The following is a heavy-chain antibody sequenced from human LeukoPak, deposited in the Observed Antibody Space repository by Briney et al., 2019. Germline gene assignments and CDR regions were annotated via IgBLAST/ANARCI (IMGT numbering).Heavy chain of an antibody. D-gene: IGHD1-1*01. CDR2: IYTSGST. V-gene: IGHV4-4*07. CDR1: GGSISSYY. Sequence: PSETLSLTCTVSGGSISSYYWSWIRQPAGKGLEWIGRIYTSGSTNYNPSLKSRVTISVDTSKNQFSLKLSSVTAADTAVYYCARDRADWDEYYFDYWGQGPLVTVSS. J-gene: IGHJ4*02. CDR3: ARDRADWDEYYFDY.